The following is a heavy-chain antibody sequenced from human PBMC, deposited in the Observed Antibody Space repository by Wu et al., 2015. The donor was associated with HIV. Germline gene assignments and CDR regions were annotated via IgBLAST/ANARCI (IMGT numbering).Heavy chain of an antibody. CDR1: GYTFTVYY. Sequence: QVQLVQSGAEVKMPGASVKVSCKASGYTFTVYYIHWVRQAPGQGLEWLGWISPNSGDTDYAQNFQGRVTMTRDTSISTAYMELSRLRSDDTAVYYCARWLPXWNNYYPSYYFDLRGPGSPGHRLL. V-gene: IGHV1-2*02. D-gene: IGHD3-10*01. J-gene: IGHJ4*02. CDR3: ARWLPXWNNYYPSYYFDL. CDR2: ISPNSGDT.